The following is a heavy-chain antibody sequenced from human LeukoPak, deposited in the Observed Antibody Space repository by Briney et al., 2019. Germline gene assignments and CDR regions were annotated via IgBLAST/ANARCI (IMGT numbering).Heavy chain of an antibody. CDR1: GGSISSSSYY. D-gene: IGHD3-22*01. Sequence: SETLSLTCTVSGGSISSSSYYCGWIRQPPGKGLEWIGSIYYSGSTYYNTSLKSRVTISVDTSKNQSSLKLSSVTAADMAVYYCAIQALYYYDSSGYPLPWYFDLWGRGTLVTVSS. V-gene: IGHV4-39*01. J-gene: IGHJ2*01. CDR3: AIQALYYYDSSGYPLPWYFDL. CDR2: IYYSGST.